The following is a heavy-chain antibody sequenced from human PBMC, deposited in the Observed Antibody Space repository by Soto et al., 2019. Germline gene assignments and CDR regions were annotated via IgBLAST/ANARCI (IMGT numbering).Heavy chain of an antibody. D-gene: IGHD3-16*01. V-gene: IGHV4-39*01. CDR3: ARARLARSNWFDP. CDR2: IYYSGST. J-gene: IGHJ5*02. Sequence: QLQLQESGPGLVKPSETLSLTCTVSGGSISSSSYYWGWIRQPPGKGLEWIGSIYYSGSTYYNPSLKSRVTISVDTSKNQFSLKLSSVTAADTAVYYCARARLARSNWFDPWGQGTLVTVSS. CDR1: GGSISSSSYY.